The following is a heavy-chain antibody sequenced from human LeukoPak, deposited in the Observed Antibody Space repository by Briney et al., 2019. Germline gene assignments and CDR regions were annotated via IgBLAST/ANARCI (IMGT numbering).Heavy chain of an antibody. CDR1: GFTFSSYA. CDR3: AKGEGGYGDCFDY. Sequence: GGSLRLSCAASGFTFSSYAMSWVHQAPGKGLEWVSAISGSGGSTYYADSVKGRFTISRDNSKNTLYLQMNSLRAEDTAVYYCAKGEGGYGDCFDYWGQGTLVTVSS. CDR2: ISGSGGST. J-gene: IGHJ4*02. D-gene: IGHD4-17*01. V-gene: IGHV3-23*01.